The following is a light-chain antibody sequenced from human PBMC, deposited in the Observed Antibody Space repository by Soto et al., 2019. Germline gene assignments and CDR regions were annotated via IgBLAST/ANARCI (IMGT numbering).Light chain of an antibody. Sequence: QSVLTQPPSASGSPGQSVTISCTGTSSDVGGYDYVSWYQQRPGKAPKLMIYEVTIRPSGVSDRFSGSKSGNTASLTVSGLQAEDEADHYCSSYTGGNPSYVFGTGTKVTVL. CDR1: SSDVGGYDY. CDR2: EVT. V-gene: IGLV2-8*01. CDR3: SSYTGGNPSYV. J-gene: IGLJ1*01.